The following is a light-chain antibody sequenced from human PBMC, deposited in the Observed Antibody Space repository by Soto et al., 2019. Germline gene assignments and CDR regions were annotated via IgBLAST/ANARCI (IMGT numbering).Light chain of an antibody. J-gene: IGLJ2*01. CDR3: QAWDSSTVV. V-gene: IGLV3-1*01. Sequence: SYEVTQPPSVSVSPGQTASITCSGDKLGDKYACWYQQKPGQSPVLVIHQDSRRPSGIPERFSGSNSGNTATLTISETQAMDEADYYCQAWDSSTVVFGGGTKLTVL. CDR2: QDS. CDR1: KLGDKY.